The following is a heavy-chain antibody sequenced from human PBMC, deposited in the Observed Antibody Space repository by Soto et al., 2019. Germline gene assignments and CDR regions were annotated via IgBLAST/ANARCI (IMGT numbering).Heavy chain of an antibody. V-gene: IGHV4-59*08. CDR3: ARRLSGNYGSFLDV. CDR2: IHYSGST. D-gene: IGHD4-4*01. Sequence: SETLSLTCAVSGASMNGYYWAWIRQSPGKGLEWIGYIHYSGSTNYKSSLESRVTMSVDMSKNQFSLRLRSVTAADTAVYYCARRLSGNYGSFLDVGGQETLVTSP. J-gene: IGHJ4*02. CDR1: GASMNGYY.